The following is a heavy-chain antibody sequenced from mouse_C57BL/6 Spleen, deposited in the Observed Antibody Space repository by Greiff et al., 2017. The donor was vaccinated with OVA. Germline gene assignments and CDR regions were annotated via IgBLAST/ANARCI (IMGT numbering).Heavy chain of an antibody. D-gene: IGHD2-4*01. CDR1: GYAFSSYW. CDR3: ARRGFYDYDEGFDY. J-gene: IGHJ2*01. V-gene: IGHV1-80*01. CDR2: IYPGDGDT. Sequence: QVQLKESGAELVKPGASVKISCKASGYAFSSYWMNWVKQRPGKGLEWIGQIYPGDGDTNYNGKFKGKATLTADKSSSTAYMQLSSLTSEDSAVYFWARRGFYDYDEGFDYWGQGTTLTVSS.